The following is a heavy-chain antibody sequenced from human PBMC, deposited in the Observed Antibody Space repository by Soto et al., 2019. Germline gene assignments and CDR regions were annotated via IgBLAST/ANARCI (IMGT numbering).Heavy chain of an antibody. CDR2: IYPGDSET. CDR3: ARLRGTEGYLSDY. D-gene: IGHD5-12*01. Sequence: GESLKISCKGSGYSFTNFWIGWVRQMPGKGLEWMGIIYPGDSETRYSPPFQGQVTISADMSITTAYLQWSSLRASDTAMYYCARLRGTEGYLSDYWGQGTLVTVSS. J-gene: IGHJ4*02. V-gene: IGHV5-51*01. CDR1: GYSFTNFW.